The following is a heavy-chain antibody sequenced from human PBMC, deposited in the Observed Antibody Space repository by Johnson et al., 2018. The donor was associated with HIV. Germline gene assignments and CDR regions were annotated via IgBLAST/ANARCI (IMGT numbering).Heavy chain of an antibody. Sequence: VQLVESGGGVVRPGGSLILSCAAPGFRFDDYGMTWVRQSSGKGLEWGAGLNWNADSKGYAAAVKGPLTISRDNAKHALYLQMNSPRAEDTALYSFATFGRGGSTAFDIWGQGTMVTVSS. CDR1: GFRFDDYG. V-gene: IGHV3-20*04. CDR2: LNWNADSK. CDR3: ATFGRGGSTAFDI. D-gene: IGHD5-24*01. J-gene: IGHJ3*02.